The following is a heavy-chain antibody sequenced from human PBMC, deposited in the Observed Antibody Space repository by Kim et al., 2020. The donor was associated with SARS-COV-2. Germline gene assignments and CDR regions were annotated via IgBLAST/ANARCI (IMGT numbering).Heavy chain of an antibody. D-gene: IGHD6-6*01. J-gene: IGHJ4*02. CDR3: ARGPESSSSRLSLY. CDR2: INHSGST. CDR1: GGSFSGYY. Sequence: SETLSLTCAVYGGSFSGYYWSWIRQPPGKGLEWIGEINHSGSTNYNPSLKSRVTISVDTSKNQFSLKLSSVTAADTAVYYCARGPESSSSRLSLYWGQGTLVTVSS. V-gene: IGHV4-34*01.